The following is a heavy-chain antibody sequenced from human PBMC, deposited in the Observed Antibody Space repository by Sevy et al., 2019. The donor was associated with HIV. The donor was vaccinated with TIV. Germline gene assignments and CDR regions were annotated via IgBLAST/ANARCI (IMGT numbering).Heavy chain of an antibody. V-gene: IGHV1-18*01. CDR3: ALYCSTTNCIFDY. Sequence: ASVKVSCKASGYTFMNYGIRWVRQAPGQGLEWMGWISASNGNTNYAQKFQGRVTMTTDTSTTTAYMELRSLGSDDTAVYYCALYCSTTNCIFDYWGQGTLVTVSS. D-gene: IGHD2-2*01. CDR1: GYTFMNYG. J-gene: IGHJ4*02. CDR2: ISASNGNT.